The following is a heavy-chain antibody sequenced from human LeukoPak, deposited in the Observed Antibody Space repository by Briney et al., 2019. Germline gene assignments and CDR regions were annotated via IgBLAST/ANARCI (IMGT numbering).Heavy chain of an antibody. J-gene: IGHJ5*02. D-gene: IGHD2-2*01. CDR2: ISGSGGST. CDR1: GFTFSSYA. V-gene: IGHV3-23*01. CDR3: ARAGGGVSTSGNRGWFAP. Sequence: PGGSLRLSCAASGFTFSSYAMSWVGQAPGKGLEWVSAISGSGGSTCYADSAKGRFTTSRDNTKNTLYLQKNSLIAEAPAVFYFARAGGGVSTSGNRGWFAPGGQGTLVTASS.